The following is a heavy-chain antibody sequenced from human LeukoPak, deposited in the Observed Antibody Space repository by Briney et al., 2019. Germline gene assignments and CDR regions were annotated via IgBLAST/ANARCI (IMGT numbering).Heavy chain of an antibody. CDR3: AREIIAAAGKSSVLSEQKSIDY. Sequence: GASVKVSCKASGYTFTGYCMHWVRQAPGQGLERMGWINPNSGGTNYAQKFQGRVTMTRDTSISTAYMELSRLRSDDTAVYYCAREIIAAAGKSSVLSEQKSIDYWGQGTLVTVSS. CDR1: GYTFTGYC. J-gene: IGHJ4*02. V-gene: IGHV1-2*02. CDR2: INPNSGGT. D-gene: IGHD6-13*01.